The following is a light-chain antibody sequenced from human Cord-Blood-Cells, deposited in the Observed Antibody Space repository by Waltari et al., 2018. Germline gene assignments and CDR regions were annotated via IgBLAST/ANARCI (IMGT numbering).Light chain of an antibody. CDR2: DVS. J-gene: IGLJ2*01. V-gene: IGLV2-14*01. Sequence: QSALTQPASVSGSPGQSTTISCTGTSSDVGGYNYVSWYQQHPGKAPKLMIYDVSHRPSGVSNRFSGSKAGNTASLTISGLQAEDEADYYCSSYTSSSTLPVFGGGTKLTVL. CDR1: SSDVGGYNY. CDR3: SSYTSSSTLPV.